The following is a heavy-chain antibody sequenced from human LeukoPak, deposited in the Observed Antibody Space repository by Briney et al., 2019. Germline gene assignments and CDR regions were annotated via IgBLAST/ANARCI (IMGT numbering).Heavy chain of an antibody. CDR2: INSDGSST. CDR3: ARDSAVTMNYFDY. Sequence: PGGSLRLSCAASGFTFSSYWMHWVRQAPGKGLVWVSRINSDGSSTSYADSVRGRFTISRDNAKNTLYLQMNSLRAEDTAVYYCARDSAVTMNYFDYWGQGTLVTVSS. D-gene: IGHD4-17*01. V-gene: IGHV3-74*01. CDR1: GFTFSSYW. J-gene: IGHJ4*02.